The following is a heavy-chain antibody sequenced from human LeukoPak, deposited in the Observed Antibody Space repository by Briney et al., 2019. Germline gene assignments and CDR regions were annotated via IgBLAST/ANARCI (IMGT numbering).Heavy chain of an antibody. D-gene: IGHD3-9*01. J-gene: IGHJ4*02. CDR1: GFTVSSNY. V-gene: IGHV3-66*01. CDR3: ARLLDTGNYALSVLRY. CDR2: IYSGGST. Sequence: GGSLRLSCAASGFTVSSNYMSWVRQAPGKGLEWVSVIYSGGSTYYADSVKGRFTISRDNPKNTLYLQMNSLRADDTAVYYCARLLDTGNYALSVLRYWGQGTLVTVSS.